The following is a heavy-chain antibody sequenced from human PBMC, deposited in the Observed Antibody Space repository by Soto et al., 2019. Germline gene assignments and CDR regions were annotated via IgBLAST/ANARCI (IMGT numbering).Heavy chain of an antibody. CDR3: ARDFSHSLVSPRNYYYGMDV. CDR2: IYYSGST. Sequence: SETLSLTCTVSGGSISSGGYYWSWIRQHPGKGLEWIGYIYYSGSTYYNPSLKSRVAISVDTSKNQFSLKLSSVTAADTAVYYCARDFSHSLVSPRNYYYGMDVWGQGTTVTVSS. D-gene: IGHD4-4*01. J-gene: IGHJ6*02. V-gene: IGHV4-31*03. CDR1: GGSISSGGYY.